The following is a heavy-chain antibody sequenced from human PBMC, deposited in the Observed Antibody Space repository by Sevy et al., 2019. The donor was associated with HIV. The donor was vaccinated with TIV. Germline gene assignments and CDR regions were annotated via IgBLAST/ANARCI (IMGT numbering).Heavy chain of an antibody. Sequence: ASVKVSCKVSGYTLTELSIHWVRQAPGKGLEWMGGFDPKDGETIYSQKFQGRVTMTEDTSTDTAYMELRSLRSEDTAVYYCANSPGYYDSSREAFDIWGQGTMVTVSS. V-gene: IGHV1-24*01. CDR2: FDPKDGET. CDR3: ANSPGYYDSSREAFDI. J-gene: IGHJ3*02. CDR1: GYTLTELS. D-gene: IGHD3-22*01.